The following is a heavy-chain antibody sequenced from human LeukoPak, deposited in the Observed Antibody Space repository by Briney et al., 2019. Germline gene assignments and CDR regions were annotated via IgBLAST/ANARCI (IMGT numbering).Heavy chain of an antibody. CDR3: ARETDSTLFDY. Sequence: GGSLRLSCAASGFTFNIFEMNWVRQAPGKGLEWVSYISSSGSTIYYADSVKGRFTVSRDNAKNSLYLQMNSLRAEDTAVYYCARETDSTLFDYWGQGALVTVSS. V-gene: IGHV3-48*03. D-gene: IGHD2-2*01. CDR2: ISSSGSTI. J-gene: IGHJ4*02. CDR1: GFTFNIFE.